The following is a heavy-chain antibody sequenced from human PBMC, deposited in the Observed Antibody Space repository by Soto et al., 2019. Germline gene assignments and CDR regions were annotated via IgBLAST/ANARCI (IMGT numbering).Heavy chain of an antibody. CDR3: ARDRYSDSSGFYFESGY. CDR1: GGTFSSYG. Sequence: QVHLVQSGAEVKKPGSSVKVSCKASGGTFSSYGISWVRQAPGQGLEWMGGIIPLFNTSKYAQKFQGRVTIPADESTSTAYMELSSLTSEDTAFYYCARDRYSDSSGFYFESGYWGQGTLVTVSS. V-gene: IGHV1-69*12. J-gene: IGHJ4*02. CDR2: IIPLFNTS. D-gene: IGHD3-22*01.